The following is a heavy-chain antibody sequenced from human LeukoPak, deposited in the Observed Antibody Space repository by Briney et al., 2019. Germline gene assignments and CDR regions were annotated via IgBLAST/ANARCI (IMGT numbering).Heavy chain of an antibody. CDR1: GGSISNSRYY. Sequence: SETLSLTCTVSGGSISNSRYYWGWIRQPPGKGLECIGTIYYSGSTYYNPSLKSRVTISVDTSKNQFSLKLSSVTAADTAVYYCARSPEVYYFDYWGQGTLVTVSS. CDR3: ARSPEVYYFDY. V-gene: IGHV4-39*07. D-gene: IGHD1-14*01. J-gene: IGHJ4*02. CDR2: IYYSGST.